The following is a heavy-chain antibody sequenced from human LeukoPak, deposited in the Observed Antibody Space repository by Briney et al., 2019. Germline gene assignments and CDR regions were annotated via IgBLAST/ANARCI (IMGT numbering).Heavy chain of an antibody. J-gene: IGHJ4*02. CDR1: GFTFDDYG. CDR3: ASILSGSYSV. V-gene: IGHV3-7*01. D-gene: IGHD1-26*01. Sequence: GGSLRLSCAASGFTFDDYGMNWVRQAPGKGLEWVANIKQDGSEKYYVDSVKGRFTISRDNAKNSLYLQMNSLRAEDAAVYYCASILSGSYSVWGQGTLVTVSS. CDR2: IKQDGSEK.